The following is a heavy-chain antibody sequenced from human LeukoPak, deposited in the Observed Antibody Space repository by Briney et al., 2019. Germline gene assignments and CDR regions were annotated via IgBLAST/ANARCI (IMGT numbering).Heavy chain of an antibody. D-gene: IGHD5-24*01. CDR2: ISGSGGST. Sequence: SCKASGGTFSSYAMSWVRQAPGKGLEWVSAISGSGGSTYYADSVKGRFTISRDNSKNTLYLQMNSLRAEDTAVYYCAKVEMATIRAFDIWGQGTMVTVSS. CDR1: GGTFSSYA. V-gene: IGHV3-23*01. J-gene: IGHJ3*02. CDR3: AKVEMATIRAFDI.